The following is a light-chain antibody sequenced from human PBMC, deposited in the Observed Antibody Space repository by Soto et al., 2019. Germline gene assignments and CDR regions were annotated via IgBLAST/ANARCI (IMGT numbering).Light chain of an antibody. Sequence: EIMLTQSPGTLSLSPGGRATLSCKTRQAISSRDLAWYQQKFGQAPRLLIYGASTMAAGIPDRFIGSGSGTEFTLTISRLEHEDVAVYYCQQYGGSTMYSFGQGTKLEIK. CDR3: QQYGGSTMYS. J-gene: IGKJ2*03. CDR1: QAISSRD. V-gene: IGKV3-20*01. CDR2: GAS.